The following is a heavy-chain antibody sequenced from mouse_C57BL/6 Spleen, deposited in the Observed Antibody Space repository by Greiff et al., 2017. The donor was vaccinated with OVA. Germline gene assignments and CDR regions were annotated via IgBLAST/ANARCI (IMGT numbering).Heavy chain of an antibody. J-gene: IGHJ4*01. D-gene: IGHD2-1*01. Sequence: VQLKESGGGLVKPGGSLKLSCAASGFTFSSYAMSWVRQTPEKRLEWVATISDGGSYTYYPDNVKGRFTISRDNAKNNLYLQMSHLKSEDTAMYYCARGPENYYYAMDYWGQGTSVTVSS. CDR1: GFTFSSYA. CDR2: ISDGGSYT. V-gene: IGHV5-4*01. CDR3: ARGPENYYYAMDY.